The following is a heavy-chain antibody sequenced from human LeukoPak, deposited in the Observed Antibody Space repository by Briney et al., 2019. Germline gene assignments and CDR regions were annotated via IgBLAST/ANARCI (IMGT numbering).Heavy chain of an antibody. J-gene: IGHJ3*01. Sequence: PSETLSLTCTVSGGSISSSTYYWGWIRQPPGKGLEWIGSIYYSGSTYNSPSLKSRVTISVDTSKNQFSLKLSSVTATDTAVYYCARTYGDYDDAFDVWGQGTMVTVSS. D-gene: IGHD4-17*01. CDR1: GGSISSSTYY. CDR2: IYYSGST. CDR3: ARTYGDYDDAFDV. V-gene: IGHV4-39*01.